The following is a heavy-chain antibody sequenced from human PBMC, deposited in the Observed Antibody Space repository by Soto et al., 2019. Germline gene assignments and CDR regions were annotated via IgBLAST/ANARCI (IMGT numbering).Heavy chain of an antibody. D-gene: IGHD2-15*01. CDR3: ASGYGGSYYYYYGMDV. CDR1: GGSISSSCYY. Sequence: SETLSLTCTVSGGSISSSCYYWGWVRQPPGKRLEWIGSIYYSGSTYYNPSLKSRVTISVDTSKNQFSLKLSSVTAADSAVYYCASGYGGSYYYYYGMDVWGQGTTVTVSS. J-gene: IGHJ6*02. V-gene: IGHV4-39*01. CDR2: IYYSGST.